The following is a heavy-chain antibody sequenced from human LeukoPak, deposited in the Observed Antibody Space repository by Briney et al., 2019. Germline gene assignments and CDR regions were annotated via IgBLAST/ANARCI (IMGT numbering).Heavy chain of an antibody. CDR1: GYSFTNYW. Sequence: GESLKISCKGSGYSFTNYWIGWVRQMPGKGLEWMGIIYPADSDIRYSPSFQGQVTISADKSISTAYLQWSSLKASDTAIYYCARALRGLIDSWGQGTLVTVSS. D-gene: IGHD1-26*01. V-gene: IGHV5-51*01. CDR2: IYPADSDI. CDR3: ARALRGLIDS. J-gene: IGHJ4*02.